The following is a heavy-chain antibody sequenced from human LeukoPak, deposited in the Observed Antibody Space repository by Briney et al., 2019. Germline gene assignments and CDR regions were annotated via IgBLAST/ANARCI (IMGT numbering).Heavy chain of an antibody. CDR3: ARSRKGLRAPPRTNWFDP. CDR1: GYTFTSYD. D-gene: IGHD1-14*01. CDR2: MNPNSGNT. V-gene: IGHV1-8*01. Sequence: ASVKVSCKASGYTFTSYDINWVRRATGQGLEWMGWMNPNSGNTGYAQKFQGRVTMTRNTSISTAYMELSSLRSEDTAVYYCARSRKGLRAPPRTNWFDPWGQGTLVTVSS. J-gene: IGHJ5*02.